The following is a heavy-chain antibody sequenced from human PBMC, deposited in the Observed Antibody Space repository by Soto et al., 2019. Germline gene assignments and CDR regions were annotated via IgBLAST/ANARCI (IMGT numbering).Heavy chain of an antibody. V-gene: IGHV3-23*01. J-gene: IGHJ3*02. CDR3: APNVYCSGGSCHYDAFDI. D-gene: IGHD2-15*01. Sequence: EVQLLESGGGLVQPGESLRLSCAVSGFIFGNYMMTWVRQAPGKGLEWVSTIRDSGDSTYYADSVKGRFTISRDNFKNTLYLQMDRLGAEDTAVYYCAPNVYCSGGSCHYDAFDIRGQGAMVTVSS. CDR2: IRDSGDST. CDR1: GFIFGNYM.